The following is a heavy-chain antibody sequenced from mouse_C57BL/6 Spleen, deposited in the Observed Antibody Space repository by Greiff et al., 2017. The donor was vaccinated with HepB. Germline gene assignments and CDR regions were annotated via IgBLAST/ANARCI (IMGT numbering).Heavy chain of an antibody. CDR1: GYSITSGYY. J-gene: IGHJ2*01. Sequence: DVQLQESGPGLVKPSQSLSLTCSVTGYSITSGYYWNWIRQFPGNILEWMGYISYDGSNNYNPSLKNRISITRDTSKNQFFLKLNSVTTEDTATYYCAAYLGYFDYWGQGTTLTVSS. V-gene: IGHV3-6*01. CDR2: ISYDGSN. CDR3: AAYLGYFDY. D-gene: IGHD3-1*01.